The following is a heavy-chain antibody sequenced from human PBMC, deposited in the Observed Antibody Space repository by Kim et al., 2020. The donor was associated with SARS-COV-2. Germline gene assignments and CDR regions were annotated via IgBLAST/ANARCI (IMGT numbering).Heavy chain of an antibody. Sequence: GGSLRLSCAASGFTFSSYWMHWVRQAPGKGLVWVSRINSDGSSTSYADSVKGRFTISRDNAKNTLYLQMNSLRAEDTAVYYCARGGETGTTSGGYYGMDVWGQGTTVTVSS. CDR2: INSDGSST. CDR3: ARGGETGTTSGGYYGMDV. D-gene: IGHD1-7*01. J-gene: IGHJ6*02. CDR1: GFTFSSYW. V-gene: IGHV3-74*01.